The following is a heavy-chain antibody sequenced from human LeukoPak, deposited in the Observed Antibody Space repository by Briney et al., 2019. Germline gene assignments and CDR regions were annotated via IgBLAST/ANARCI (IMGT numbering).Heavy chain of an antibody. J-gene: IGHJ4*02. CDR1: GFTFSSYA. CDR3: ASGYYTH. Sequence: PGGSLRLSCAASGFTFSSYAMHWVRQAPGKGLEWVAVISYDGSNKYYADSVKGRFTISRDNSKNTLYLQMNSLRAEDTAVYYCASGYYTHWGQGTLVTVSS. V-gene: IGHV3-30*04. CDR2: ISYDGSNK. D-gene: IGHD2-15*01.